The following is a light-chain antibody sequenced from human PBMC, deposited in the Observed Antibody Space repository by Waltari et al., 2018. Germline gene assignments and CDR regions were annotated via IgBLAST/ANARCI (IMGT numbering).Light chain of an antibody. CDR2: WES. CDR3: QQYFGTSTFI. CDR1: QVVLNSCNNKNC. V-gene: IGKV4-1*01. J-gene: IGKJ3*01. Sequence: EIVLTQPPGSLSLSLGGRPTFNPKSTQVVLNSCNNKNCLAWYQQKPGQPPKLLIYWESTRQSGVPDRFSGSGSGTDFTLTISSLQAEDVAVYYCQQYFGTSTFIFGPGTKVDIK.